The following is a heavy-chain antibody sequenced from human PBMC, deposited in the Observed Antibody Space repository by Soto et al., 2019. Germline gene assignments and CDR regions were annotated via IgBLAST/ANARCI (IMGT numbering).Heavy chain of an antibody. CDR1: GYTFTTHG. D-gene: IGHD2-15*01. V-gene: IGHV1-18*01. CDR3: ARDLGYCRSGTCYREWFDP. Sequence: QVQLVQSGAEVKKPGASVKVACKASGYTFTTHGNSWVRQVPGQGLEWMGWVRGDNGHTNYAQSLQGRVTMTTDTSTNTAYMELRSLRSDDTAVYYCARDLGYCRSGTCYREWFDPWGQGTLVTVSS. J-gene: IGHJ5*02. CDR2: VRGDNGHT.